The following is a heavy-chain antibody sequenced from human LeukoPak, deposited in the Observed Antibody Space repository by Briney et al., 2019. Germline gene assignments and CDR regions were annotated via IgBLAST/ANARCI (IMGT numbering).Heavy chain of an antibody. CDR2: ISYDGSNK. CDR1: GFTFSSYA. D-gene: IGHD1-26*01. CDR3: ARSLKRELLRTYFDY. V-gene: IGHV3-30*04. J-gene: IGHJ4*02. Sequence: GSLRLSCAASGFTFSSYAMHWVRQAPGKGLEWVAVISYDGSNKYYADSVKGRFTISRDNSKNTLYLQMNSLRAEDTAVYYCARSLKRELLRTYFDYWGQGTLVTVSS.